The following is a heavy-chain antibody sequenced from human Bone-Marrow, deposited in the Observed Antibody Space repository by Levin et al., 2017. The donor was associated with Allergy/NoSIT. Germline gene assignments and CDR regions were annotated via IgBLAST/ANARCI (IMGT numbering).Heavy chain of an antibody. V-gene: IGHV3-23*01. J-gene: IGHJ3*01. Sequence: GGSLRLSCAASGFSFSIYAMNWVRQAPGKGLEWVSSITSGGGTFYGDSVKGRFTISRDNSKNTIYLQMNSLRAEDAAVYYCAKDQVRGPPGFDVWGQGTVVTVSS. CDR1: GFSFSIYA. CDR3: AKDQVRGPPGFDV. CDR2: ITSGGGT.